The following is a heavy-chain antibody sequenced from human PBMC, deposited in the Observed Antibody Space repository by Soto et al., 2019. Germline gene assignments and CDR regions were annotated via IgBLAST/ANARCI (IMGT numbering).Heavy chain of an antibody. CDR2: ISAYSGGT. D-gene: IGHD1-26*01. V-gene: IGHV1-2*04. Sequence: ASVKVSCKASGYTFTSYGISWVRQAPGQGLEWMGWISAYSGGTNYAQKFQGWVTMTRDTSISTAYMELSRLRSDDTAVYYCARDGELPSTYYYYGMDVWGQGTTVTVSS. CDR3: ARDGELPSTYYYYGMDV. J-gene: IGHJ6*02. CDR1: GYTFTSYG.